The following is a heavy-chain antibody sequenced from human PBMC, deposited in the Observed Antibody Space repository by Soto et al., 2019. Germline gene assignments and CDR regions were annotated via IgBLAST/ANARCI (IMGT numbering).Heavy chain of an antibody. CDR3: ARGHYYDSSGYSDY. CDR1: GYTFTSYG. V-gene: IGHV1-18*01. CDR2: ISAYNGNT. Sequence: GASVKVSCKASGYTFTSYGISWVRQAPGQGLEWMGWISAYNGNTNYAQKLQGRVTMTTDTSTSTAYMELRSLRSEDTAVYYCARGHYYDSSGYSDYWGQGTLVTVSS. J-gene: IGHJ4*02. D-gene: IGHD3-22*01.